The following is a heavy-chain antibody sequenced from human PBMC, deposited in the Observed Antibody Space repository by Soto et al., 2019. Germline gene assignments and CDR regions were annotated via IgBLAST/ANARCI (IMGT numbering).Heavy chain of an antibody. J-gene: IGHJ5*02. V-gene: IGHV3-23*01. Sequence: PGGSLGLSCAASGFTFSSNAMNCVRQAPGKGLEWVSVISGTGGRIYYADSVKGRFTISRDNSKNTLYLEMNSLRVEDTAVYYCAKSLKINWKNWFDHWGQGTLVTVSS. D-gene: IGHD1-1*01. CDR3: AKSLKINWKNWFDH. CDR1: GFTFSSNA. CDR2: ISGTGGRI.